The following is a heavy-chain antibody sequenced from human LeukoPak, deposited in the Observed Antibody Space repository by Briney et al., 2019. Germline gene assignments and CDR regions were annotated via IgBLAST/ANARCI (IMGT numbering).Heavy chain of an antibody. CDR1: AFGVGAYA. V-gene: IGHV3-23*03. CDR2: IHNDAATT. CDR3: AKGKGGTSFNYCFDY. D-gene: IGHD2/OR15-2a*01. Sequence: PGGSLRLSCAASAFGVGAYAMIWVRQAPGKGLEWDSLIHNDAATTYYADSVRGRFTVSRDNSKNTLYLEMNSLRAEDTAVYYCAKGKGGTSFNYCFDYWGQGTPVSVSS. J-gene: IGHJ4*02.